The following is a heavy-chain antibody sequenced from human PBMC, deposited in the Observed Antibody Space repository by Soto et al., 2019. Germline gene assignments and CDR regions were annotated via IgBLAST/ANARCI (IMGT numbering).Heavy chain of an antibody. Sequence: GGSLRLSCAASGFTFSSYSMNWVRQAPGKGLEWVSSISSSSSYIYYADSVKGRFTISRDNAKNSLYLQMNSLRAEDTAVYYCARGLRFLEWLNSWDYYYGMDVWGQGTTVTVSS. D-gene: IGHD3-3*01. CDR2: ISSSSSYI. V-gene: IGHV3-21*01. CDR3: ARGLRFLEWLNSWDYYYGMDV. CDR1: GFTFSSYS. J-gene: IGHJ6*02.